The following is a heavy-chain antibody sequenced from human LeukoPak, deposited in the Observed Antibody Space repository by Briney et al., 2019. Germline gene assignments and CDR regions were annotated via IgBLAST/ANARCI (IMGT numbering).Heavy chain of an antibody. Sequence: GGSLRLSCAASGFTFSSYAMSWVRETPARGLEWVSSLRGNGDTFYADSVKGRFNLSRDNSKNTLYLQMNSLRAEDTAVYYCAKYGRRSSWYPQNYMDVWGKGTTVTVSS. J-gene: IGHJ6*03. CDR1: GFTFSSYA. CDR2: LRGNGDT. D-gene: IGHD6-13*01. CDR3: AKYGRRSSWYPQNYMDV. V-gene: IGHV3-23*01.